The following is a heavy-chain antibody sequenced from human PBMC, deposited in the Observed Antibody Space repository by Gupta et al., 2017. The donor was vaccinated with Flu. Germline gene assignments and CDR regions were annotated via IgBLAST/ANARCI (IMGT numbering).Heavy chain of an antibody. CDR1: GGSISSYY. CDR2: IYYSGGT. Sequence: QVQLQESGPGLVKPSETLSLTCTVSGGSISSYYWSWIRQPPGKGLEWSGYIYYSGGTNYNPSLKSRVTISVDTSKNQFSLKLSSVTAADTAVYYCASAVVQRYGMDVWGQGTTVTVS. D-gene: IGHD3-22*01. J-gene: IGHJ6*02. V-gene: IGHV4-59*01. CDR3: ASAVVQRYGMDV.